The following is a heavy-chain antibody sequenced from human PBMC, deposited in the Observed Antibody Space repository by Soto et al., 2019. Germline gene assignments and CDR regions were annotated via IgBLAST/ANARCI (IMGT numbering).Heavy chain of an antibody. J-gene: IGHJ3*02. Sequence: SVKVSCKAAGGSFSSYTVSWVRQAPGQGLDYMGGIMPVFGTPTYTEKFQGRITITADESTGTAYMELTSLKSDDTAVYYCARGVTANYMGGDAFAIWGQGTMVTVSS. D-gene: IGHD3-16*01. CDR3: ARGVTANYMGGDAFAI. V-gene: IGHV1-69*13. CDR1: GGSFSSYT. CDR2: IMPVFGTP.